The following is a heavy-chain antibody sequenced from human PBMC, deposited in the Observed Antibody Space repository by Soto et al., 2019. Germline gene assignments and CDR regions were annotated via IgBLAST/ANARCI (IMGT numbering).Heavy chain of an antibody. D-gene: IGHD3-22*01. J-gene: IGHJ4*02. V-gene: IGHV4-61*01. Sequence: PSETLSLTCTVSGDSVSSGNYYWSWIRQPPGKGLEWTGSIYFTGNTNYNPSLKSRLTMSIDTSRNLFSLRLGSVTAADTAVYYCAKGGPRVVVITWVDYWGQGTLVTVSS. CDR3: AKGGPRVVVITWVDY. CDR2: IYFTGNT. CDR1: GDSVSSGNYY.